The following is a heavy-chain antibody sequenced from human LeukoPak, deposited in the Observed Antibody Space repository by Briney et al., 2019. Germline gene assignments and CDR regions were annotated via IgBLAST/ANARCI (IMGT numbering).Heavy chain of an antibody. CDR1: GFTFSSYA. D-gene: IGHD3-22*01. CDR2: ISYDGSNK. V-gene: IGHV3-30*04. Sequence: GGSLRLSCAASGFTFSSYAMHWVRQAPGKGLEWVAVISYDGSNKYYADSVKGRFTISRDNSKNTLYLQMNSLRAEDTAVYYCARETYYYDSRGRTPGWTFDPWGQGTLVTVSS. J-gene: IGHJ5*02. CDR3: ARETYYYDSRGRTPGWTFDP.